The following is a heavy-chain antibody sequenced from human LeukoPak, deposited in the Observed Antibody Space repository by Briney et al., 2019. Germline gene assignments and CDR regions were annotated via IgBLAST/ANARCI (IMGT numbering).Heavy chain of an antibody. CDR2: INPNSGGT. D-gene: IGHD2-21*01. Sequence: ASVKVSCKASGYTFTGYYMHWVRQAPGQGLEWMGWINPNSGGTNYAQKFQGRVTMTRDTSISTAYMELSRLRSDDTAVYYCAKPFGGSPAYCGGDCYENWFDPWGQGTLVTVSS. J-gene: IGHJ5*02. V-gene: IGHV1-2*02. CDR3: AKPFGGSPAYCGGDCYENWFDP. CDR1: GYTFTGYY.